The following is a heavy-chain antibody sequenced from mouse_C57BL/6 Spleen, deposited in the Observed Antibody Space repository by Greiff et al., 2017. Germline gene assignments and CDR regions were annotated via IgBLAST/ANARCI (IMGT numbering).Heavy chain of an antibody. J-gene: IGHJ1*03. D-gene: IGHD1-1*01. CDR3: ARITTVVHWYFDV. V-gene: IGHV1-61*01. CDR1: GYTFTSYW. CDR2: IYPSDSET. Sequence: VQLQQPGAELVRPGSSVKLSCKASGYTFTSYWMDWVKQRPGQGLEWIGNIYPSDSETHYNQKFKDKATLTVDKSSSTAYMQLSSLTSEDSAVYYCARITTVVHWYFDVWGTGTTVTVSS.